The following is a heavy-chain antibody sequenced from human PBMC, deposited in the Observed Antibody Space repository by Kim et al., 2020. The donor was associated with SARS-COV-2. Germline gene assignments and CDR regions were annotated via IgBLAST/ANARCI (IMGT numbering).Heavy chain of an antibody. Sequence: SETLSHTCTVSGGSISSYYWSWIRQPPGKGLEWIGYIYYSGSTNYNPSLKSRVTISVDTSKNQFSLKLSSVTAADTAVYYCARAGESGWFRVISGMDVWGQRTTVTVSS. V-gene: IGHV4-59*13. D-gene: IGHD3-10*01. CDR2: IYYSGST. CDR3: ARAGESGWFRVISGMDV. J-gene: IGHJ6*02. CDR1: GGSISSYY.